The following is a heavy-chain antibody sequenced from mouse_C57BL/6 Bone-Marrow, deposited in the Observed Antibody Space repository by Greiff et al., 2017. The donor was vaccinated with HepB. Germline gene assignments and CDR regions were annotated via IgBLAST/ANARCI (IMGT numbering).Heavy chain of an antibody. CDR2: IWSGGST. CDR3: ARNLILNWYYFDY. D-gene: IGHD1-3*01. V-gene: IGHV2-2*01. Sequence: QVQLQQSGPGLVQPSQSLSITCTVSGFSLTSYGVHWVRQSPGKGLEWLGVIWSGGSTDYNAAFTSRLSISKDNSKSQVFFKMNSLQADDTAIYYCARNLILNWYYFDYWGQGTTLTVSS. J-gene: IGHJ2*01. CDR1: GFSLTSYG.